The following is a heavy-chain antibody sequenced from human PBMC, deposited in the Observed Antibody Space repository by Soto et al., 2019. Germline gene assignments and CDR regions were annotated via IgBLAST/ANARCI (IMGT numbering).Heavy chain of an antibody. V-gene: IGHV4-59*01. J-gene: IGHJ4*02. CDR1: GGSISSYY. Sequence: SETLSLTCTVSGGSISSYYWSWIRQPPGKGLEWIGYIYYSGSANYNPSLKSRVTISVDTSKNQFSLKLSSVTAADTAVYYCARRYGGDFDYWGQGTLVTVSS. CDR2: IYYSGSA. CDR3: ARRYGGDFDY. D-gene: IGHD1-26*01.